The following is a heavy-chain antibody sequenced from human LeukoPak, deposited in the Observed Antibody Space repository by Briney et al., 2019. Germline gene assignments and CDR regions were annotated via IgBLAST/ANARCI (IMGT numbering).Heavy chain of an antibody. CDR2: ISYDGSNK. V-gene: IGHV3-30*18. D-gene: IGHD3-10*01. CDR1: GFTFSSYS. Sequence: GGSLRLSCAASGFTFSSYSMNWVRQAPGKGLEWVAVISYDGSNKYCADSVKGRFTISRDNSKNTLYLQMNSLRAEDTAVYYCAKEGGSGSNPNYYYYGMDVWGQGTTVTVSS. CDR3: AKEGGSGSNPNYYYYGMDV. J-gene: IGHJ6*02.